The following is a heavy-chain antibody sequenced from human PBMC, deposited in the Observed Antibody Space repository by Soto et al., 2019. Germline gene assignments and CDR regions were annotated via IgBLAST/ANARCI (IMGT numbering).Heavy chain of an antibody. Sequence: QVQLVQSGAEVKKPGASVKVSCKASGYTFTSYGISWVRRAPGQGLEWMGWISTYNVNTNYAQKLQGRVTMTTDTSTSPAYMELRSLTYDDTAVYYCARGSADSDYWGQGTLVTVSS. CDR1: GYTFTSYG. D-gene: IGHD6-13*01. CDR2: ISTYNVNT. J-gene: IGHJ4*02. CDR3: ARGSADSDY. V-gene: IGHV1-18*01.